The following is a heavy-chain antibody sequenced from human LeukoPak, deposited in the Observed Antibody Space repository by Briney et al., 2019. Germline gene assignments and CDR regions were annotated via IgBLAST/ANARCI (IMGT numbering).Heavy chain of an antibody. J-gene: IGHJ4*02. V-gene: IGHV4-59*01. CDR2: IHYSGST. CDR1: GVSISSYY. Sequence: SETLSLTCTVSGVSISSYYWNWIRQPPGKGLEWIGYIHYSGSTNYNPSLKSRVTISLDTSKNQFSLMLSSVTAADTAVYYCARDTWGYYDGSGYYYYFDYWGQGTLVTVSS. CDR3: ARDTWGYYDGSGYYYYFDY. D-gene: IGHD3-22*01.